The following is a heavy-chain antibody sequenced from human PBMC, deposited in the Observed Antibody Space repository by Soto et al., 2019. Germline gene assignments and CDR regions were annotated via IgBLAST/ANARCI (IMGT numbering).Heavy chain of an antibody. Sequence: GASVKVSCKVSGYSLSDLSIHWVRQAPGKGLEWMGGLDAEDGETIYAQKLQGRGTMTEDTSTDTAYMELSSLTPEDPAMYYCATLPRTVERTPAAIWSFDSWGGGTLVSASS. CDR1: GYSLSDLS. J-gene: IGHJ4*02. CDR2: LDAEDGET. V-gene: IGHV1-24*01. CDR3: ATLPRTVERTPAAIWSFDS. D-gene: IGHD2-2*01.